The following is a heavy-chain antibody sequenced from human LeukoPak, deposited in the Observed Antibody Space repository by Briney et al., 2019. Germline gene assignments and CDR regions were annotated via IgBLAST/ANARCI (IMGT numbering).Heavy chain of an antibody. Sequence: SETLSLTCTVSGGSISSGDYYWSWIRLHPGKGLEWIGYIYYSGSTYYNPSLKSRVTISVDTSKNQFSLKLSSVTAADTAVYYCARSSRASWYRPPIDYWGQGTLVTVSS. J-gene: IGHJ4*02. CDR1: GGSISSGDYY. CDR2: IYYSGST. V-gene: IGHV4-31*03. CDR3: ARSSRASWYRPPIDY. D-gene: IGHD6-13*01.